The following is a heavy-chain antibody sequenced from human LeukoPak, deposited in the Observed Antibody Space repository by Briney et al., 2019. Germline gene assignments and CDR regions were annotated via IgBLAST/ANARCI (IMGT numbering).Heavy chain of an antibody. CDR3: ARHVSSGWYGDAFDI. D-gene: IGHD6-19*01. CDR1: GYSFTSYW. V-gene: IGHV5-51*01. CDR2: IYPGDSDT. J-gene: IGHJ3*02. Sequence: GESLKISCKGSGYSFTSYWIGWVRQMPGKGLEWMGIIYPGDSDTRYSPSFQGQVTISADKSISTAYLQWSSLKASDTAMYYCARHVSSGWYGDAFDIWGQGTMVTVSS.